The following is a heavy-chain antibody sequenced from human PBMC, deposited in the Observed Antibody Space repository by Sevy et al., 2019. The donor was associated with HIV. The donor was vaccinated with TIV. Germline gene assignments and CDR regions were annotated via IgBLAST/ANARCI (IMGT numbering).Heavy chain of an antibody. Sequence: SEILSLTCAVYGGSFSGYFWNWIRQSPGKGLEWIGEINHSGTLKYNPSLKSRVTISVDASKNQLSLHLRSVTAADTAVYYCARGRQAYVVVVPSTVPFDYWGQGTLVTVSS. CDR2: INHSGTL. D-gene: IGHD2-2*01. CDR1: GGSFSGYF. J-gene: IGHJ4*02. V-gene: IGHV4-34*01. CDR3: ARGRQAYVVVVPSTVPFDY.